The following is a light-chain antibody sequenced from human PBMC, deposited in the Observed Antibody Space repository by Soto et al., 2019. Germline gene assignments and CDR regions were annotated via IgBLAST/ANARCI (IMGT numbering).Light chain of an antibody. CDR2: WAS. J-gene: IGKJ1*01. V-gene: IGKV4-1*01. CDR1: QSVLYSSNNKNY. CDR3: QQYGSSPRT. Sequence: DIVMTQSPDSLAVSLGERATINCKSSQSVLYSSNNKNYLAWYQQKPGQPPKLLISWASTRESGVPDRFSGSGSGTDFTLTISRLEPEDFAVYYCQQYGSSPRTFGQGTKVDIK.